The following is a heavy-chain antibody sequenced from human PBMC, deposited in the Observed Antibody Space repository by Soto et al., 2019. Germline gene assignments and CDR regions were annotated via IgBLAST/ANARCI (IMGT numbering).Heavy chain of an antibody. CDR1: GFTFSTYE. V-gene: IGHV3-48*03. Sequence: PGGSLRLSCTASGFTFSTYEMNWVRQAPGKGLEWLSEISSGGSTIFYADSVKGRFTISRDNAKNSLYLQMNSLRVEDTAVYYCAGKGHYNWFDPWGQGTLVTVS. CDR2: ISSGGSTI. CDR3: AGKGHYNWFDP. J-gene: IGHJ5*02.